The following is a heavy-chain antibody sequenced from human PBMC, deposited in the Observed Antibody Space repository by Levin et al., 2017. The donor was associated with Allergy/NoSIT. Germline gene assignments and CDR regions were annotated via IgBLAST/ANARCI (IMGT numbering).Heavy chain of an antibody. Sequence: ASVKVSCKASGYTFTSYYVHCVRQAPGQGLEWMGIINPSGGGTTYAQKFQGRVTMTRDTSTSTVYMELSSLRSEDTAVYYCARDRHGGNSGGNALDFWGQGTMVTVSS. J-gene: IGHJ3*01. V-gene: IGHV1-46*01. CDR1: GYTFTSYY. D-gene: IGHD4-23*01. CDR3: ARDRHGGNSGGNALDF. CDR2: INPSGGGT.